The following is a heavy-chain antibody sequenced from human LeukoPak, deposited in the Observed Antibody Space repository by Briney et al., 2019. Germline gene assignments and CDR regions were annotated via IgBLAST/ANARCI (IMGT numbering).Heavy chain of an antibody. Sequence: GESLKISCQASGDRLSNDWITWVRQRSGKGLEYMGMINVRDSDTRYSLSFQDQITISADKSTSTAFLQWPSLKASDTAMYYCARAPRDLSYYYYGLDVWGQGTTVTVSS. V-gene: IGHV5-51*01. CDR1: GDRLSNDW. J-gene: IGHJ6*02. CDR2: INVRDSDT. D-gene: IGHD2-21*02. CDR3: ARAPRDLSYYYYGLDV.